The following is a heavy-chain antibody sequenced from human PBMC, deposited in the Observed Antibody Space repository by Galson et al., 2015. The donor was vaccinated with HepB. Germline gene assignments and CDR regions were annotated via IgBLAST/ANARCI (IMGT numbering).Heavy chain of an antibody. Sequence: SVKVSCKASGYTFTSYGISWVRQAPGQGLEWMGWISAYNGNTNYAQKLQGRVTMTTDTSTSTAYMELRSLRSDDTAVYYCARDIGARFYDSSGRVAGYWGQGTLVTVSS. J-gene: IGHJ4*02. CDR3: ARDIGARFYDSSGRVAGY. V-gene: IGHV1-18*04. CDR1: GYTFTSYG. D-gene: IGHD3-22*01. CDR2: ISAYNGNT.